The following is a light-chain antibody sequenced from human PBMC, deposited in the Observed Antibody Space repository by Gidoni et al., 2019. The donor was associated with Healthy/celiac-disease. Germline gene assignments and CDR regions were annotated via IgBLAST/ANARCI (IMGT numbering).Light chain of an antibody. CDR1: QSVSSN. J-gene: IGKJ4*01. V-gene: IGKV3-15*01. CDR3: QQYNNWPLT. Sequence: EIVMTQSPATLSVSPGERATLSCRASQSVSSNLAWYQRKPGQAPRLLTYGASTRATGIPARFSGRGSGTEFTLTISSLQSEDFAVYYFQQYNNWPLTFGGGTKVEIK. CDR2: GAS.